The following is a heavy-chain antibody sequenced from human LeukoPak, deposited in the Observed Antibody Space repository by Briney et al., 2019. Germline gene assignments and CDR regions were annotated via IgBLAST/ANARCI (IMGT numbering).Heavy chain of an antibody. CDR2: INSDGSST. J-gene: IGHJ4*02. V-gene: IGHV3-74*01. CDR1: GFTFSSYW. D-gene: IGHD3-22*01. Sequence: PGGSLRLSCAASGFTFSSYWMHWVRQSPGKGLVWVSRINSDGSSTSYADSVKGRVTISRDNAKNTLYLQMNSLRAEDTAVYYCARDGDSSGYYVNFDYWGQGTLVTVSP. CDR3: ARDGDSSGYYVNFDY.